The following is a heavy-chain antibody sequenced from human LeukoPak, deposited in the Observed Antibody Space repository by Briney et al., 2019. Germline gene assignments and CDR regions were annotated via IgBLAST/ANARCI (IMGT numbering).Heavy chain of an antibody. V-gene: IGHV4-61*02. J-gene: IGHJ6*03. CDR2: IDSSGST. CDR3: AGSSNYYYYYMDA. Sequence: SQTLSLTCIVSDGYINLGSYYWTWIRQPAGKGLEWIGRIDSSGSTNYNPSLKSRVTMSVDTSKNQFSLRLSSVTAADTAVYFCAGSSNYYYYYMDAWGKGTTVTVSS. D-gene: IGHD6-6*01. CDR1: DGYINLGSYY.